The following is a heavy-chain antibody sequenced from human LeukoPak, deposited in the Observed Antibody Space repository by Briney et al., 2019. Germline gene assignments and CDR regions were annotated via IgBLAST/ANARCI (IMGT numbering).Heavy chain of an antibody. J-gene: IGHJ5*02. D-gene: IGHD3-10*01. CDR2: IIPIFGTA. Sequence: SVKVSCKASGGTFSSYAISWVRQAPGQGLEWMGGIIPIFGTANYAQKFQGRVTITTDESTSTAYMELSSLRSEDTAVYYCARQWFGESSWFDPWGQGTLVTVSS. V-gene: IGHV1-69*05. CDR1: GGTFSSYA. CDR3: ARQWFGESSWFDP.